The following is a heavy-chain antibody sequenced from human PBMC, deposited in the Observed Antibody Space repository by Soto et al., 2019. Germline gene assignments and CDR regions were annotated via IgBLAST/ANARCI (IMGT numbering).Heavy chain of an antibody. D-gene: IGHD6-13*01. CDR2: TYYRSKWYN. CDR3: ARGQQLEHYYYYYGMDV. CDR1: GESVSSNSAA. V-gene: IGHV6-1*01. Sequence: SQTLSLTCAISGESVSSNSAAWNWIRQSPSRGREWLGRTYYRSKWYNDYAVSVKSRITINPDTSKNQFSLQLNSVTPEDTAVYYCARGQQLEHYYYYYGMDVWGQGTTVTVSS. J-gene: IGHJ6*02.